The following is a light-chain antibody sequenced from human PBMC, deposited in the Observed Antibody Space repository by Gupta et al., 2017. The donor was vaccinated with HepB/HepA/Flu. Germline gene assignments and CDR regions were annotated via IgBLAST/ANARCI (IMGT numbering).Light chain of an antibody. CDR1: SSDVGNYNF. Sequence: QSALTQPASVSGSRGQSITISCTGTSSDVGNYNFVSWYQHPPGKAPKLLIYEVNKRPSGASNRFSGSRSGNTASLTVSGLQTDDEADYYCCSYAGRSVWVFGGGTKLTVL. CDR2: EVN. J-gene: IGLJ3*02. CDR3: CSYAGRSVWV. V-gene: IGLV2-23*02.